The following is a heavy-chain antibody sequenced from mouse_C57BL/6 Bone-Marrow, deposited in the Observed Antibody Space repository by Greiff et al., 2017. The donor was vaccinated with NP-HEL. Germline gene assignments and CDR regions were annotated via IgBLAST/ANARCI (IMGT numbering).Heavy chain of an antibody. CDR1: GFNIKDDY. D-gene: IGHD1-1*01. V-gene: IGHV14-4*01. Sequence: EVQLQQSGAELVRPGASVKLSCTASGFNIKDDYMHWVKQRPEQGLEWIGWIDPENGDTEYASKFQGKATITADTSSNTAYLQLSSLTSEDTAVYYCTTYYYGSSPGYFDVWGTGTTVTVSS. CDR2: IDPENGDT. J-gene: IGHJ1*03. CDR3: TTYYYGSSPGYFDV.